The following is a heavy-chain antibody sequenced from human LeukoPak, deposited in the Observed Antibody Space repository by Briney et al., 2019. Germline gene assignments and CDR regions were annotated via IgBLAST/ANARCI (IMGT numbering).Heavy chain of an antibody. D-gene: IGHD1-26*01. CDR2: INPNNGGT. CDR3: ARDRGGSYSDY. V-gene: IGHV1-2*06. Sequence: GASVKVSCKASGYTFTGYYMHWVRQAPGHGLEWMGRINPNNGGTNYAQKFQGRVTMTRDTSISTAYMELSRLSSDDTAVYYCARDRGGSYSDYWGQGTLVTVSS. J-gene: IGHJ4*02. CDR1: GYTFTGYY.